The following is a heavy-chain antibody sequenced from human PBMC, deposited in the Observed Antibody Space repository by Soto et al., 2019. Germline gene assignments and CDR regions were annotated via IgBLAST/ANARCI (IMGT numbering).Heavy chain of an antibody. Sequence: SGPTLVNPTQTLTLTCTFSGVSLRTVGMCVSGSRQPAGKALEWLAVIDLSGDKYYSTSLKTRLTISEDTSKNQVVLTLTNMDPVDTATYYCARMVAAGMYYYYSMDVWGQGT. CDR1: GVSLRTVGMC. CDR2: IDLSGDK. J-gene: IGHJ6*02. D-gene: IGHD2-15*01. CDR3: ARMVAAGMYYYYSMDV. V-gene: IGHV2-70*13.